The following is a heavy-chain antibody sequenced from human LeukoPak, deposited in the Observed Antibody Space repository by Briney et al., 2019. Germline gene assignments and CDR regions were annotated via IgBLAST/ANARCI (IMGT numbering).Heavy chain of an antibody. D-gene: IGHD2/OR15-2a*01. Sequence: PSETLSLTCTVSGDSGNNNHYYWAWIRQPPGKGLEWIGSIYYSGTTYYNPSLGSRVTMSVDTSENQLSLKLTSVSAADTALYYCARNSPVYWNFDLWGRGTLVSVSS. CDR1: GDSGNNNHYY. V-gene: IGHV4-39*01. CDR2: IYYSGTT. J-gene: IGHJ2*01. CDR3: ARNSPVYWNFDL.